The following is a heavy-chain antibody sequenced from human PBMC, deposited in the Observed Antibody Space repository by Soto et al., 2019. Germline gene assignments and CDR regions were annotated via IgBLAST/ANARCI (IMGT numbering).Heavy chain of an antibody. CDR1: GFTFSNYA. V-gene: IGHV3-23*01. D-gene: IGHD1-1*01. CDR3: AKDWPGTRTPGLDC. CDR2: IVHSGDDT. Sequence: EVQMLESGGDLVQPGGSLRLSCAASGFTFSNYAMSWVRQAPGKGLEWVSAIVHSGDDTNYADPVKGRFTNSRDNSKNTLYLQMNGLRAEDTAVYYRAKDWPGTRTPGLDCWGQGTLVTVSS. J-gene: IGHJ4*02.